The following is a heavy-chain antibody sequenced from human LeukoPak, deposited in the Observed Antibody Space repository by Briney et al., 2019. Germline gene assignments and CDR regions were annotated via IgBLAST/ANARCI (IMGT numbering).Heavy chain of an antibody. CDR2: IGTVDDT. V-gene: IGHV3-13*01. CDR1: GFTFSSSD. Sequence: PGGSLRLSCAASGFTFSSSDMHWVRQVIGKGLEWVSAIGTVDDTYYSGSVKGRFTISRENAKNSLYLQMNSLRAGDTAVYYCAKGMATMGLLDYWGRGTLATVSS. CDR3: AKGMATMGLLDY. J-gene: IGHJ4*02. D-gene: IGHD5-24*01.